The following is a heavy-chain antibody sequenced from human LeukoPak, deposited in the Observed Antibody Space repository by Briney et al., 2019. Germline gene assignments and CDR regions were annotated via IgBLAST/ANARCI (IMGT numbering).Heavy chain of an antibody. J-gene: IGHJ5*02. CDR2: INHSGST. D-gene: IGHD6-13*01. CDR1: GGSFSGYY. CDR3: ARAPRKGIAAAGGGRYNWFDP. V-gene: IGHV4-34*01. Sequence: TSETLSLTCAVYGGSFSGYYWSWIRQPPGKGLEWTGEINHSGSTNYNPSLKSRVTISVDTPKNQFSLKLSSVTAADTAVYYCARAPRKGIAAAGGGRYNWFDPWGQGTLVTVSS.